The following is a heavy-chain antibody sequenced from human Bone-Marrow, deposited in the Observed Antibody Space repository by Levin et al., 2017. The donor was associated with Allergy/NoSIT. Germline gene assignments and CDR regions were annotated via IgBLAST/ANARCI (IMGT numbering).Heavy chain of an antibody. CDR1: GFTVSNNY. CDR2: IYSGGAT. V-gene: IGHV3-66*02. Sequence: GGSLRLSCAVSGFTVSNNYMSWIRQAPGKGLEGVSVIYSGGATNYVDSVKGRFTVSRDNSKNTLYLQMNSLRAEDTAVYYCAGSPATGYWGQGTLVTVSS. J-gene: IGHJ4*02. CDR3: AGSPATGY. D-gene: IGHD3-9*01.